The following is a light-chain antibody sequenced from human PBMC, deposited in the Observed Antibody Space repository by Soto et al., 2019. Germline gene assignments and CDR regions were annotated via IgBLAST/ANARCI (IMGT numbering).Light chain of an antibody. CDR1: QSVSSSY. J-gene: IGKJ3*01. CDR3: QHYGTSAL. Sequence: EIVLTQSPGTLSLSPGERATLSCRASQSVSSSYLAWYQQKPGQAPRLLIYDASRATGIPDRFSGSGSGTDFPLTITRLEPEAFAVYYCQHYGTSALFGPGTKVDI. CDR2: DAS. V-gene: IGKV3-20*01.